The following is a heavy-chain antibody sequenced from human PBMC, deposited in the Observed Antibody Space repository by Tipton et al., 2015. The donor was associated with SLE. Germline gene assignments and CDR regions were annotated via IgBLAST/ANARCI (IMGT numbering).Heavy chain of an antibody. V-gene: IGHV4-30-4*01. CDR1: GGSFSGFY. Sequence: TLSLTCAVYGGSFSGFYWNWIRQPPGKGLEWIGYIYYSGSTYYNPSLRSRLTISIDTSNNQFSLKLSSVTAADTAVYYCARDPSSTWDVFDIWGQGTMVTVSS. CDR2: IYYSGST. J-gene: IGHJ3*02. D-gene: IGHD6-13*01. CDR3: ARDPSSTWDVFDI.